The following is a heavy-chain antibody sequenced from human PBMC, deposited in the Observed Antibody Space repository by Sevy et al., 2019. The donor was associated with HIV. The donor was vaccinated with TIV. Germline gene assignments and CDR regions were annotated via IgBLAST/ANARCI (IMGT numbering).Heavy chain of an antibody. V-gene: IGHV4-34*01. CDR1: GGSFSGYY. CDR2: INDSGST. Sequence: SETLSLTCAAYGGSFSGYYWSWIRQPPGKGLEWMGEINDSGSTNYNPSLKSRVTILVDTSNNKFSLKLSSVTAADTAVYYCARHCSSTSCSHAFDIWGQGTMVTVSS. J-gene: IGHJ3*02. CDR3: ARHCSSTSCSHAFDI. D-gene: IGHD2-2*01.